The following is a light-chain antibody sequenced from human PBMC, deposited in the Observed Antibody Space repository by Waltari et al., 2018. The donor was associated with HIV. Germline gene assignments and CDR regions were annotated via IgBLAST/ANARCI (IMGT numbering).Light chain of an antibody. V-gene: IGLV6-57*01. CDR3: QSHDNKIFYV. Sequence: NFILTQPHSVSESPGKTVTISSTRSSGNIASSYVHCNQQRPGSSPTTVIYANNQRPSWVPDRFSGSIDSSSNSASLTISGLRTDDEADYYCQSHDNKIFYVFGGGTYVTVL. CDR2: ANN. CDR1: SGNIASSY. J-gene: IGLJ1*01.